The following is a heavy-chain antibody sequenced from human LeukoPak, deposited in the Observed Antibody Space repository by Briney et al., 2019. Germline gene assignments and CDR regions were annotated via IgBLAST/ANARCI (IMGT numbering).Heavy chain of an antibody. Sequence: GGSLRLSCVASGFTFSRYWMSWVRQAPGKGLEWVANMKQDGSEKYYVDSVKGRFTISRDNAKNSLYLQMNSLRAEDTAVYYCARDPQYYYGSGYYFDYWGQGTLVTVSS. CDR1: GFTFSRYW. CDR2: MKQDGSEK. CDR3: ARDPQYYYGSGYYFDY. V-gene: IGHV3-7*01. J-gene: IGHJ4*02. D-gene: IGHD3-10*01.